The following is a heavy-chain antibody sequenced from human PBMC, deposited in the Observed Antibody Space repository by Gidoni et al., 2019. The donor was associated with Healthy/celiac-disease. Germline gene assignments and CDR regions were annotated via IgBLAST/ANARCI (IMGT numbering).Heavy chain of an antibody. CDR2: INPNSGGT. J-gene: IGHJ6*03. D-gene: IGHD2-2*01. CDR1: GYTFPGYY. Sequence: QVQLVQSGAEVKKPGASVKVSCKSSGYTFPGYYMHWVRPAPGQGLEWMGWINPNSGGTNYAQKFQGWVTMTRDTSISTAYMELSRLRSDDTAVYYCARDATPQYCSSTSCYPYYYYYMDVWGKGTTVTVSS. V-gene: IGHV1-2*04. CDR3: ARDATPQYCSSTSCYPYYYYYMDV.